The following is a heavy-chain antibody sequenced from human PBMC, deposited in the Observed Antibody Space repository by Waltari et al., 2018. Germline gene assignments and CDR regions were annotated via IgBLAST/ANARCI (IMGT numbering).Heavy chain of an antibody. CDR3: TTFNWGYDAFDL. D-gene: IGHD7-27*01. CDR2: FDPKDAET. J-gene: IGHJ3*01. CDR1: GYSLPALS. V-gene: IGHV1-24*01. Sequence: QVQLVQSGAEVKKPGASVKVSCKVSGYSLPALSMHWVRQAPGKGLEWMGGFDPKDAETIYAQNFQGRVAMTEDTSTDTAYIDLTSLTSEDTAIYYCTTFNWGYDAFDLWGQGTLVTVSS.